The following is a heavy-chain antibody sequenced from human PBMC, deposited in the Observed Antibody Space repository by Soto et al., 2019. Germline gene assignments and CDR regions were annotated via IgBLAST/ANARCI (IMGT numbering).Heavy chain of an antibody. J-gene: IGHJ5*02. D-gene: IGHD1-26*01. CDR1: GFIFSSYS. CDR2: ISSSSSYI. V-gene: IGHV3-21*01. CDR3: ARDRGTHSGTYSVAFDP. Sequence: EVQLVESGGGLVKPGGSLRLSCAASGFIFSSYSMNWVRQAPGKGLEWVSSISSSSSYIYYADSVKGRFTISRDNAKNSLYLQVNSLRAEDTAVYYCARDRGTHSGTYSVAFDPWGQGTLVTVSS.